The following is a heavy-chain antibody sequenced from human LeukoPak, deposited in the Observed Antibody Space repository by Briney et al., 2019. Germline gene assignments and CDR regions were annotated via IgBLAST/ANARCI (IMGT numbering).Heavy chain of an antibody. V-gene: IGHV1-58*02. CDR3: AAAYRYFYDRGGYFDY. CDR1: GSTFTTSA. J-gene: IGHJ4*02. CDR2: IVVGSGNT. D-gene: IGHD3-22*01. Sequence: GTSVNVSCKASGSTFTTSAMQWVRQARGQRLEWIGWIVVGSGNTNYAQKFQERVTITRDMSTSTAYMELSSLAYEATAVYYCAAAYRYFYDRGGYFDYWGQGTLVTVSS.